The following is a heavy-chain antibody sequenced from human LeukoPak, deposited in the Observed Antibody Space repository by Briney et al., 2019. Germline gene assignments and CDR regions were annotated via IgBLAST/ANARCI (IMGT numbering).Heavy chain of an antibody. CDR2: IYWDDDK. J-gene: IGHJ5*02. D-gene: IGHD2-15*01. V-gene: IGHV2-5*02. CDR3: ARRRYCSGGDCSSGWFDP. CDR1: GFSLNLSRVG. Sequence: SGPTLVNPTQTLTLTCTFSGFSLNLSRVGVGRIRQPPGKALEWLALIYWDDDKRYSPSLKSRLTITKETSKNQVVLTMTNMDPVDTATYYCARRRYCSGGDCSSGWFDPWGQGTLVTVSS.